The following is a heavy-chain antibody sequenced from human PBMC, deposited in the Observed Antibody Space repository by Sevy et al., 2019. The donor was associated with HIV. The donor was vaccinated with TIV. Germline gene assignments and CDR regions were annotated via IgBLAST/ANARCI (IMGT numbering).Heavy chain of an antibody. Sequence: GGSLRLSCVASGFTFSTYGMHWVRQAPGKGLEWVAVIWSDGGNKEYVDSVKGRFIISRDISKDTLYLQMNSLRAEDTAVYYCARENIAVAGIGYYFELWGQGTLLTVSS. CDR2: IWSDGGNK. D-gene: IGHD6-19*01. CDR1: GFTFSTYG. CDR3: ARENIAVAGIGYYFEL. V-gene: IGHV3-33*01. J-gene: IGHJ4*02.